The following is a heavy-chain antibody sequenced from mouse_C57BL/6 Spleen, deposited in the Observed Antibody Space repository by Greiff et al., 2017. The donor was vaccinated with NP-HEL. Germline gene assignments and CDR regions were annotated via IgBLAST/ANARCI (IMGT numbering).Heavy chain of an antibody. CDR2: IYPGNSDT. J-gene: IGHJ2*01. D-gene: IGHD1-1*01. V-gene: IGHV1-5*01. CDR3: TTSYGSSHFDY. CDR1: GYTFTSYW. Sequence: EVQLQQSGTVLARPGASVKMSCKTSGYTFTSYWMHWVKQRPGQGLEWIGAIYPGNSDTSYNQKFKGKAKLTAVTSASTAYMELSSLTNEDSAVYYCTTSYGSSHFDYWGQGTTLTVSS.